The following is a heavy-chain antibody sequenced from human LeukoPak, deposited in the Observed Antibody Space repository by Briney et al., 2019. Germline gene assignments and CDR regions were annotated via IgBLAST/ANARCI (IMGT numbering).Heavy chain of an antibody. CDR1: GFPFSSYA. Sequence: GGSLRLSCAASGFPFSSYAMQWVRQAPGKGPEYVSGISSNGGSTFYANSVKGRFTISRDNSKNTLYLQMNSLKVEDTAVYYCARVNSGYGTGWYGGDGYWGQGTLVTVSS. D-gene: IGHD6-19*01. CDR2: ISSNGGST. CDR3: ARVNSGYGTGWYGGDGY. V-gene: IGHV3-64*01. J-gene: IGHJ4*02.